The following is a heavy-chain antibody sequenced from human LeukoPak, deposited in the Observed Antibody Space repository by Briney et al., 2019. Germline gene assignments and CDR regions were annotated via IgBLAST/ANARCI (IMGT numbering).Heavy chain of an antibody. J-gene: IGHJ3*01. CDR2: ISAYSGNT. CDR1: GYTFTING. V-gene: IGHV1-18*01. CDR3: ARDRNHALGF. Sequence: GASVKVSCKASGYTFTINGISWVRQAPGQGLEWMGWISAYSGNTNYAEKVQGRVTMTTDTSTSTAYMELRSLRSDDTGAYYCARDRNHALGFWGQGTMVTVSS.